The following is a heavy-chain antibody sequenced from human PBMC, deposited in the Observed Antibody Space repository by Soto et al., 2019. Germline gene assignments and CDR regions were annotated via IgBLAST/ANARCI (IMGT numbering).Heavy chain of an antibody. D-gene: IGHD3-10*01. CDR3: ARDGELYYFLVPPHYYYGMDV. J-gene: IGHJ6*02. CDR2: IYSGGST. V-gene: IGHV3-53*04. CDR1: GFTVSSNY. Sequence: GGSLRLSCAASGFTVSSNYMSWVRQAPGKGLEWVSVIYSGGSTYYADSVKGRFTISRHNSKNTLYLQMNSLRAEDTAVYYSARDGELYYFLVPPHYYYGMDVWCQGITVTVS.